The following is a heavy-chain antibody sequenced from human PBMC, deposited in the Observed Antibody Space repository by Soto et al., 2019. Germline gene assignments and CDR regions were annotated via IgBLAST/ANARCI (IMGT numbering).Heavy chain of an antibody. J-gene: IGHJ4*02. CDR3: AKNPTIGDAH. V-gene: IGHV3-23*01. CDR2: ISGSGGST. CDR1: GFTLSGYA. D-gene: IGHD2-21*02. Sequence: GGSLRLSCAASGFTLSGYAMSWVRQAPGKGLEWVSAISGSGGSTYYADSVKGRFTISRDNSKNTLYLQMNSLRAEDTAVYYCAKNPTIGDAHWGQGTLVTVSS.